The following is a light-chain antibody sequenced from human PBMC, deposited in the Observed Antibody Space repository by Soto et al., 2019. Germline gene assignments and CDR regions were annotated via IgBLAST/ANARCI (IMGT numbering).Light chain of an antibody. CDR2: DVD. V-gene: IGLV2-11*01. J-gene: IGLJ1*01. CDR1: SSDIDTYNY. Sequence: QSVLTQPASVSGSPGQSITISCTGTSSDIDTYNYVSWYQQHPGKAPKLMIYDVDKRPSGVPGRFSGSKSGNTASLTISGLQAEDEADYYCCSNAGSYPFVFGTGTKVTVL. CDR3: CSNAGSYPFV.